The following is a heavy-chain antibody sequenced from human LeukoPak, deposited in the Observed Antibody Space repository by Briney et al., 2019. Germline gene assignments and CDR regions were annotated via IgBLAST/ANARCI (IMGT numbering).Heavy chain of an antibody. Sequence: GGSLRLSCAASGFTFSSYAIHWVRQAPGKGLEWVAVTSYDGGNKYYGDSVKGRFTISRDNSKSTLYLEVSSLRAEDTAVYYCARGGYFDILTGYYQTQYYYPMDVWGRGTTDTVSS. J-gene: IGHJ6*02. CDR2: TSYDGGNK. D-gene: IGHD3-9*01. V-gene: IGHV3-30*04. CDR1: GFTFSSYA. CDR3: ARGGYFDILTGYYQTQYYYPMDV.